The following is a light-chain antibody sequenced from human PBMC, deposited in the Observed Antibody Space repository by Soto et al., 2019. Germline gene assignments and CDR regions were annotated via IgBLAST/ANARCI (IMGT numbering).Light chain of an antibody. V-gene: IGKV3-20*01. CDR1: QSVPKNY. Sequence: EIVLTQSPGTLSLSPGERATLSCRASQSVPKNYLAWYQQEPGQAPRLLIHGAPIRATDIPDRFTGGGSGTDFTLTISRLEPEDFAVYYCHQYASAPQTFGQGTKVEIK. J-gene: IGKJ1*01. CDR2: GAP. CDR3: HQYASAPQT.